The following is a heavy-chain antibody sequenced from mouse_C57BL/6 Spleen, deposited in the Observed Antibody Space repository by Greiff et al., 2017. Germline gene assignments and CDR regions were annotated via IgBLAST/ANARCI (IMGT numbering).Heavy chain of an antibody. Sequence: VKLQQPGAELVRPGSSVKLSCKASGYTFTSYWMDWVKQRPGQGLEWIGNIYPSDSETHYNQKFKDKATLTVDKSSSTAYMQLSSLTSEDSAVYYCARHYYGSSYVRYFDVWGTGTTVTVSS. CDR3: ARHYYGSSYVRYFDV. V-gene: IGHV1-61*01. CDR1: GYTFTSYW. D-gene: IGHD1-1*01. J-gene: IGHJ1*03. CDR2: IYPSDSET.